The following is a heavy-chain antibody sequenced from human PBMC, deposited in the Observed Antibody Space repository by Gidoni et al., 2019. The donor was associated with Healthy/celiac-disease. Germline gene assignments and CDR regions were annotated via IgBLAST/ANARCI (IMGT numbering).Heavy chain of an antibody. J-gene: IGHJ4*02. D-gene: IGHD4-17*01. CDR2: IYHSGST. V-gene: IGHV4-4*02. Sequence: QVQLPESGPGLVKPSGTLSLTCAVSGRSFSSSNWWRWVRQPPGKGLEWIGEIYHSGSTNYNPSLKSRVTISVDKSKNQFALKLSSVTAADTAVYYCARIMTTVHDYCDYWGQGTLVTVSS. CDR1: GRSFSSSNW. CDR3: ARIMTTVHDYCDY.